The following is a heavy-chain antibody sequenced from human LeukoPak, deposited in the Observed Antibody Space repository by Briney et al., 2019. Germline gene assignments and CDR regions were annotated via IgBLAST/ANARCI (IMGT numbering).Heavy chain of an antibody. J-gene: IGHJ6*02. V-gene: IGHV4-31*03. Sequence: SETLSLTCTVSGGSISSGGYYWSWIRQHPGKGLEWIGYIYYSGSTCYNPSLKSRVTISVDTSKNQFSLKLSSVTAADTAVYYCASATLPYGYYYYGMDVWGQGTTVTVSS. CDR1: GGSISSGGYY. CDR3: ASATLPYGYYYYGMDV. D-gene: IGHD3-10*01. CDR2: IYYSGST.